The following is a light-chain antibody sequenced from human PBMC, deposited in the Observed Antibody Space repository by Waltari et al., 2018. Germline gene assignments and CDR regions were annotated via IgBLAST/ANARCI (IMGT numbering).Light chain of an antibody. CDR3: QHHVRLPAT. J-gene: IGKJ1*01. V-gene: IGKV3-20*01. CDR1: PSISKY. Sequence: EIVLTQSPGTLSLSPGERATLPCRASPSISKYLAWYQQRPGQAPRLLIYAASNRATGIPDRFSGGGSGTDFSLTISRLEPEDFAVYYCQHHVRLPATFGQGTKVEIK. CDR2: AAS.